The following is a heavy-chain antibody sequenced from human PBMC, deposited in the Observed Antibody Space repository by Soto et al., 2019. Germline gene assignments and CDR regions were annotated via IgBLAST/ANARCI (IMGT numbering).Heavy chain of an antibody. CDR1: GYTFTSYG. J-gene: IGHJ6*03. V-gene: IGHV1-18*01. CDR3: ARDRRFLEWLLETAYYYYYMDV. Sequence: ASVKVSCKASGYTFTSYGISWVRQAPGQGLEWMGWISAYNGNTNYAQKLQGRVTMTTDTSTSTAYMELRSLRSDDTAVYYCARDRRFLEWLLETAYYYYYMDVWGKGTTVTVSS. CDR2: ISAYNGNT. D-gene: IGHD3-3*01.